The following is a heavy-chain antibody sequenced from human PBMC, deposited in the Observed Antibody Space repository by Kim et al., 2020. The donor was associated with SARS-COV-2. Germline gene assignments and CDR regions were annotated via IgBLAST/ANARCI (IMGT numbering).Heavy chain of an antibody. CDR1: GGTFSSYA. J-gene: IGHJ6*02. CDR3: ASESVFGSSTSRSMDV. Sequence: SVKVSCKASGGTFSSYAISWVRQAPGQGLEWMGGIIPIFGTANYAQKFQGRVTITADESTSTAYMELSSLRSEDTAVYYCASESVFGSSTSRSMDVWGQGTTVTVSS. V-gene: IGHV1-69*13. D-gene: IGHD2-2*01. CDR2: IIPIFGTA.